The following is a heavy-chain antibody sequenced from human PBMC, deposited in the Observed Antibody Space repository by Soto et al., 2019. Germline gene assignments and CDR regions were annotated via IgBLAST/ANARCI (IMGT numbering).Heavy chain of an antibody. Sequence: QVQLVQSGAEVKKPGSSVKVSCKASGGTFSSYAISWVRQAPGQGLEWMGGIIPIFGTANYAQKFQGRVRITADESTSTAYMELSSLRSEDTAVYYCARDPPVAYCGGDCDAFDIWGQGTMVTVSS. D-gene: IGHD2-21*02. J-gene: IGHJ3*02. V-gene: IGHV1-69*01. CDR3: ARDPPVAYCGGDCDAFDI. CDR1: GGTFSSYA. CDR2: IIPIFGTA.